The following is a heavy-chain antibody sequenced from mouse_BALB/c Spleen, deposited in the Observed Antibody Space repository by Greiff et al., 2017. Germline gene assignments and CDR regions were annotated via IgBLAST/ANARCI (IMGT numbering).Heavy chain of an antibody. V-gene: IGHV5-9-3*01. CDR1: GFTFSSYA. D-gene: IGHD2-1*01. J-gene: IGHJ3*01. Sequence: DVMLVESGGGLVKPGGSLKLSCAASGFTFSSYAMSWVRQTPVKRLEWVATISSGGSYTYYPDSVKGRFTISRDNAKNTLYLKMSSLRSEDTAMYYCARHGNYEAWFAYWGQGTLVTVSA. CDR2: ISSGGSYT. CDR3: ARHGNYEAWFAY.